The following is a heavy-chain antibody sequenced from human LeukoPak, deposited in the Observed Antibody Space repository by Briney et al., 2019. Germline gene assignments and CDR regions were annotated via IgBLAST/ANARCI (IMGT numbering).Heavy chain of an antibody. CDR2: IYYSGST. D-gene: IGHD3-3*01. Sequence: PSETLSFTGTVSGGSISSYYWSWNRQPPGKGLEWIGYIYYSGSTNYNPSLKSRVTISVDTSKNQFSLKLSSVTAADTAVYYCARGATIFGVVNNWYFDLWGRGTLVAVSS. CDR3: ARGATIFGVVNNWYFDL. J-gene: IGHJ2*01. CDR1: GGSISSYY. V-gene: IGHV4-59*01.